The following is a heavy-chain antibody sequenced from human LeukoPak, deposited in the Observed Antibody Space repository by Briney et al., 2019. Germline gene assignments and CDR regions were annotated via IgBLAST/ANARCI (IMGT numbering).Heavy chain of an antibody. CDR3: ARVGIVVVPAAITPESYFDY. D-gene: IGHD2-2*02. CDR1: GYTFTSYG. Sequence: ASVKVSCKASGYTFTSYGISWVRQAPGRGLEWMGWISAYNGNTNYAQKLQGRVTMTTDTSTSTAYMELRSLRSDDTAVYYCARVGIVVVPAAITPESYFDYWGQGTLVTVSS. J-gene: IGHJ4*02. CDR2: ISAYNGNT. V-gene: IGHV1-18*01.